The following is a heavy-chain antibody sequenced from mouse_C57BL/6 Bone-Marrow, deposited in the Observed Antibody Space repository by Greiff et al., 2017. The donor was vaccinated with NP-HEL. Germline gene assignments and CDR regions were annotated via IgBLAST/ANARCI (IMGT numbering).Heavy chain of an antibody. Sequence: EVKLQESVAELVRPGASVKLSCTASGFNIKNTYMHWVKQRPEQGLEWIGRIDPANGNTKYAPKFQGKATITADTSSNTAYLQLSSLTSEDTAIYYCARYYYGSSLHWYFDVWGTGTTVTVSS. V-gene: IGHV14-3*01. D-gene: IGHD1-1*01. J-gene: IGHJ1*03. CDR3: ARYYYGSSLHWYFDV. CDR1: GFNIKNTY. CDR2: IDPANGNT.